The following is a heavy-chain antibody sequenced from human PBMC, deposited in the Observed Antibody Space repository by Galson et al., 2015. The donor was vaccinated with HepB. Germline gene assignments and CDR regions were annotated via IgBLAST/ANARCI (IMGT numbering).Heavy chain of an antibody. CDR2: ISSSSSTK. V-gene: IGHV3-48*04. CDR1: GSSFSRYS. J-gene: IGHJ6*02. D-gene: IGHD2-2*01. Sequence: SLRLSCAASGSSFSRYSMHWVRQAPGKGLEWISYISSSSSTKYYADSVKGRFTISRDNAENSLYLQMNSLRAEDTAVYYCAGMVVPAAGYYYYGMDVWGQGTTVTVSS. CDR3: AGMVVPAAGYYYYGMDV.